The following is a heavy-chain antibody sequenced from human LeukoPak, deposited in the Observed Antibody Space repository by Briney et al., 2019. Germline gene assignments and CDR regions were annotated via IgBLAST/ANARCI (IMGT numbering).Heavy chain of an antibody. Sequence: GGSLRLSCAASGFTFDDYTMHWVRPTPGKELEWVSLISWDGGSTYYADSVKGRFTISRDNSKNSLYLQMNSLRTEDTALYYCAKGHIVGAITEFDYWGQGTLVTVSS. J-gene: IGHJ4*02. CDR2: ISWDGGST. CDR1: GFTFDDYT. CDR3: AKGHIVGAITEFDY. V-gene: IGHV3-43*01. D-gene: IGHD1-26*01.